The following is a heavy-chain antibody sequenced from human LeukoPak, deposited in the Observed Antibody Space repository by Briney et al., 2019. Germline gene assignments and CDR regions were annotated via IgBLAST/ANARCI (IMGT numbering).Heavy chain of an antibody. V-gene: IGHV3-21*01. CDR2: VSSTSSFI. J-gene: IGHJ3*02. CDR3: AGFGGDAFDI. Sequence: SGGSLRLSCAASGFTFSSYSINWVRQAPGKGLEWVSCVSSTSSFIYYADSVKGRFTISRDNAKNSLYLQMNSLRAEDTAVYYCAGFGGDAFDIWGQGTMVTVS. D-gene: IGHD3-16*01. CDR1: GFTFSSYS.